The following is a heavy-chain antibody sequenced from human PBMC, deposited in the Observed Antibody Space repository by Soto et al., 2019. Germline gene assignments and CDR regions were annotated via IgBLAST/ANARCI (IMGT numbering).Heavy chain of an antibody. CDR2: ISSSSSYI. CDR3: ARPLDSSGYLGYYYYYYGMDV. D-gene: IGHD3-22*01. CDR1: GFTFSSYS. J-gene: IGHJ6*02. V-gene: IGHV3-21*01. Sequence: GGSLRLSCAASGFTFSSYSMNWVRQAPGKGLEWVSSISSSSSYIYYADSVKGRFTISRDNAKNSLYLQMNSLRAEDTAVYYCARPLDSSGYLGYYYYYYGMDVWGQGTTVTVSS.